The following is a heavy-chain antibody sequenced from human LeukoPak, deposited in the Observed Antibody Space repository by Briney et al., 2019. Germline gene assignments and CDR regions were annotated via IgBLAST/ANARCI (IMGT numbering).Heavy chain of an antibody. CDR2: IWYDGSNK. J-gene: IGHJ3*01. V-gene: IGHV3-33*01. D-gene: IGHD5-24*01. CDR1: GFTFSSYG. Sequence: GGSLRLSCAASGFTFSSYGMHWVRQAPGKGLEWVAVIWYDGSNKYYADSVKGRFTISRDNSKNTLYLQMNSLRAEDTAVYYCARGGWLQFNDAFYLWDQATMVPVSS. CDR3: ARGGWLQFNDAFYL.